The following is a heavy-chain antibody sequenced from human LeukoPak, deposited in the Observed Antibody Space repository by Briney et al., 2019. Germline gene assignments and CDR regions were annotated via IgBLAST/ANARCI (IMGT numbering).Heavy chain of an antibody. CDR1: GGTFSIYA. CDR2: IIPIFGTA. Sequence: SVNVSCKASGGTFSIYAISWVRQAPGQGLEWMGGIIPIFGTANYAQKFQGRVTITADESTSTAYMELSSLRSEDTAVYYCARDLLYGSGSRTFDYWGQGTLVTVSS. V-gene: IGHV1-69*13. J-gene: IGHJ4*02. D-gene: IGHD3-10*01. CDR3: ARDLLYGSGSRTFDY.